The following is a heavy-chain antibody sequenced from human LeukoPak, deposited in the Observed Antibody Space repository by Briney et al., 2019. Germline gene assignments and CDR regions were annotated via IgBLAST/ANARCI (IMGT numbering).Heavy chain of an antibody. Sequence: ASVKVSCKASGFTFTNYNLHWVRQAPGQRLEWMGWISAYNGNTNYAQKLQGRVTMTTDTSTSTAYMELRSLRSDDTAVYYCARKYFAGYFDYWGQGTLVTVSS. CDR3: ARKYFAGYFDY. CDR2: ISAYNGNT. CDR1: GFTFTNYN. J-gene: IGHJ4*02. D-gene: IGHD2/OR15-2a*01. V-gene: IGHV1-18*01.